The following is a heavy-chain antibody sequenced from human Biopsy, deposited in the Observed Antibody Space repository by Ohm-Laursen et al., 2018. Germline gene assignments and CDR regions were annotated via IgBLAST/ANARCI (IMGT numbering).Heavy chain of an antibody. Sequence: SETLSLPCTVSGGSITDDYWSWIRQSPGKGLEWIGFISKGGDTTYNPSLRGRVAISVDTSKNQFSLKLSSVTAADTAIFFCARLYRLDDYWNDDPPDAFDVWGQGTRVTVSS. CDR1: GGSITDDY. CDR2: ISKGGDT. J-gene: IGHJ3*01. CDR3: ARLYRLDDYWNDDPPDAFDV. D-gene: IGHD1-1*01. V-gene: IGHV4-59*01.